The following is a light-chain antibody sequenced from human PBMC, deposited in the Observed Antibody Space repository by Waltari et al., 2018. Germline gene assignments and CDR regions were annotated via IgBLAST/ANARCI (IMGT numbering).Light chain of an antibody. Sequence: QLVLTQSPSASASLGASVKFTCTLSSGHSSNIIAWHQQQPEKGPRYLMKVNSDGSHSKGDEIPDRFSGSDSGTERYLTISSVQSEDEADYYCQTGGHGTWVFGGGTKLTVL. CDR1: SGHSSNI. J-gene: IGLJ3*02. V-gene: IGLV4-69*01. CDR3: QTGGHGTWV. CDR2: VNSDGSH.